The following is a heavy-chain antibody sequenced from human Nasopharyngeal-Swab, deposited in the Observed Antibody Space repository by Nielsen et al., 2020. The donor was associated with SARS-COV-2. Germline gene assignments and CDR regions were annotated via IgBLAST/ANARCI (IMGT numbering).Heavy chain of an antibody. Sequence: GESLKISCAASGFTFSDYYMSWIRQAPGKGLEWVSYISSSGSTIYYADSMKGRFTISRDNAKNSLYLQMNSLRAEDTAVYYCARAGVATVTTWNYYYYYGMDVWGQGTTVTVLL. CDR2: ISSSGSTI. CDR1: GFTFSDYY. V-gene: IGHV3-11*01. D-gene: IGHD4-17*01. CDR3: ARAGVATVTTWNYYYYYGMDV. J-gene: IGHJ6*02.